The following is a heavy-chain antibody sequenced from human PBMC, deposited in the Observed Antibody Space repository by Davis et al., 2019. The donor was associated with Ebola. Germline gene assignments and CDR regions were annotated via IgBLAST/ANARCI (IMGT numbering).Heavy chain of an antibody. CDR1: GGSFSGYY. Sequence: MPGGSLSLSCAVYGGSFSGYYWSWIRQPPGKGLEWIGEINHSGSTNYNPSLKSRVTISVDTSKNQFSLKLSSVTAADTAVYYCAGYYYGTDVWGQGTTVTVSS. J-gene: IGHJ6*02. CDR3: AGYYYGTDV. CDR2: INHSGST. V-gene: IGHV4-34*01.